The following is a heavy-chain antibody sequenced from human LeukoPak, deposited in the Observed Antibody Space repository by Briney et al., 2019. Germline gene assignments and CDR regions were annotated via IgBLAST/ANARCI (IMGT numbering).Heavy chain of an antibody. CDR3: ATDRGNENTGYILES. D-gene: IGHD5-12*01. CDR1: GFSFSRYG. CDR2: IWYDGSRE. V-gene: IGHV3-33*01. Sequence: GGSLRLSCAAPGFSFSRYGMHWVRQAPGKGLEWVAVIWYDGSREYYLDSVKGRFTISRDDSKNTLYLQMNSLRGEDTAVYFCATDRGNENTGYILESWGQGTLVIVSS. J-gene: IGHJ4*02.